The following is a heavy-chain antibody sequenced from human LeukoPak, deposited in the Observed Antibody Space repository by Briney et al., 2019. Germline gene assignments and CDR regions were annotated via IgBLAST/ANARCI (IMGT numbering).Heavy chain of an antibody. D-gene: IGHD3-22*01. CDR3: TRGSLTYYYDSRAPNY. CDR2: IKSKTDGGTT. CDR1: GFTFSNAW. V-gene: IGHV3-15*01. J-gene: IGHJ4*02. Sequence: PGGSLRLSCAASGFTFSNAWMSWVRQAPGKGLEWVGRIKSKTDGGTTDYAAPVKGRFTISRDDSKNTLYLQMNSLKTEDTAVYYCTRGSLTYYYDSRAPNYWGQGTLVTVSS.